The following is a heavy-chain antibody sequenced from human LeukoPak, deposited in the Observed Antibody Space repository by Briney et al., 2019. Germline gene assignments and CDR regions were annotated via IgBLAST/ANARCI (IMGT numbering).Heavy chain of an antibody. CDR2: TYHSGTT. CDR1: GESIRSSNW. J-gene: IGHJ4*02. V-gene: IGHV4-4*02. D-gene: IGHD2-2*01. Sequence: PSGTLSLTCAVSGESIRSSNWWSWVRQSPEKGLEWIGETYHSGTTNYNPSLESRVTISLDTSNNQFFLDLNSVTAADTAVYYCANKVYCSTTSCYPAGYWGQGTLVTVSS. CDR3: ANKVYCSTTSCYPAGY.